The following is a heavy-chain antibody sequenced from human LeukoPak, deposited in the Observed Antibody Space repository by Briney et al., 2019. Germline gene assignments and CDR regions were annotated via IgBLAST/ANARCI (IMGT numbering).Heavy chain of an antibody. CDR3: ARDVYDSSGYYANY. CDR2: IVGSGATI. J-gene: IGHJ4*02. V-gene: IGHV3-48*03. Sequence: GGSLRLSCAASGFTLGSYEMNWVRQAPGKGLEWVSYIVGSGATIYYADSVKGRFTISGANAKKSLYLQMNSLRAEDTAVYYRARDVYDSSGYYANYWGQGTLVTVSS. D-gene: IGHD3-22*01. CDR1: GFTLGSYE.